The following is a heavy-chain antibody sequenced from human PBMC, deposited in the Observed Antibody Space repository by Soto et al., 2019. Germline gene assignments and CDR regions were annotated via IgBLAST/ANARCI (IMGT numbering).Heavy chain of an antibody. CDR1: GGSFSGYY. D-gene: IGHD6-13*01. CDR2: INHSGST. J-gene: IGHJ4*02. V-gene: IGHV4-34*01. Sequence: SETLSLTCAVYGGSFSGYYWSWIRQPPGKGLEWIGEINHSGSTNYNPSLKSRVTISVDTSKNQFSLKLSSVTAADTAVYYCARGGQQQQLVPAGDYWGQGTLVTVSS. CDR3: ARGGQQQQLVPAGDY.